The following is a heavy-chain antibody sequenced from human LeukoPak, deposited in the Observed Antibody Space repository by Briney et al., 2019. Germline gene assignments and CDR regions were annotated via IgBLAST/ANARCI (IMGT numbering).Heavy chain of an antibody. CDR3: ARAGLNVRGVIITVTQTFDY. CDR1: GGTFSSYA. Sequence: GASVKVSCKASGGTFSSYAISWVRQAPGQGLEWMGRIIPILGIASYAQKFQGRVTMTTDTSTSTAYMELRSLRSDDTAVYYCARAGLNVRGVIITVTQTFDYWGQGTLVTVSS. V-gene: IGHV1-69*04. J-gene: IGHJ4*02. CDR2: IIPILGIA. D-gene: IGHD3-10*02.